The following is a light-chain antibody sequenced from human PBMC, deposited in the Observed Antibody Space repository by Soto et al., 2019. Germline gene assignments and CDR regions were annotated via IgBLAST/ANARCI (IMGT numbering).Light chain of an antibody. J-gene: IGKJ5*01. CDR3: LQDYTYPYT. CDR1: QGIRNE. CDR2: GAS. V-gene: IGKV1-6*01. Sequence: IQMTQSPSSLSASVGDRVTVTCQASQGIRNELGWYQQKPGKAPKLLLYGASSLQSGVPSRFSGSGSGTDFTLTISSLQPEDFATYYCLQDYTYPYTFGQGTRLEIK.